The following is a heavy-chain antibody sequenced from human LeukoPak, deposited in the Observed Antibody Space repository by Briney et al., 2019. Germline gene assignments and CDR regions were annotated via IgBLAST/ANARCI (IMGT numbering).Heavy chain of an antibody. D-gene: IGHD3-10*01. V-gene: IGHV4-39*01. J-gene: IGHJ4*02. CDR3: ARLKEGIDY. Sequence: SETLSLTCAVSGGSISGSLYFCGWIRQPPGKGLEWIGSIYYSGNTYYNPSLKSRVTISVDTSKNQFSLKLSSVTAADTAVYYCARLKEGIDYWGQGTLVTVSS. CDR1: GGSISGSLYF. CDR2: IYYSGNT.